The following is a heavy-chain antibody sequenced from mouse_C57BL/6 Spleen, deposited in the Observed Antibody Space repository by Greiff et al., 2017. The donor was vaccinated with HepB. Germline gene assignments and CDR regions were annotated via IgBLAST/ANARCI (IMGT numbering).Heavy chain of an antibody. CDR2: ISSGSSTI. Sequence: DVKLVESGGGLVKPGGSLKLSCAASGFTFSDYGMHWVRQAPEKGLEWVAYISSGSSTIYYADTVKGRFTMSRDNAKNTLFLQMTSLRSEDTAMYYCARNWDGYFDVWGTGTTVTVSS. V-gene: IGHV5-17*01. D-gene: IGHD4-1*01. CDR1: GFTFSDYG. CDR3: ARNWDGYFDV. J-gene: IGHJ1*03.